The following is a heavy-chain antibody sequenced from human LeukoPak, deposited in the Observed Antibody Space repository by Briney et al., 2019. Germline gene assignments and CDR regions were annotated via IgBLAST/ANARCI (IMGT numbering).Heavy chain of an antibody. V-gene: IGHV3-53*01. CDR2: IYSGGST. CDR1: GFTVSSNY. Sequence: GEPLRLSCAASGFTVSSNYMSWVRQAPGKGLEWVSVIYSGGSTYYADSVKGRFTISRDNSKNTLYLQMNSLRAEDTAVYYCARVAIPGHDAFDIWGQGTMVTVSS. J-gene: IGHJ3*02. CDR3: ARVAIPGHDAFDI.